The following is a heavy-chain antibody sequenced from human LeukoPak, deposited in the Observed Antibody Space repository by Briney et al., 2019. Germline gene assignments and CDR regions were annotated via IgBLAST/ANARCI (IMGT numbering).Heavy chain of an antibody. J-gene: IGHJ4*02. CDR3: ARVPTYSSRLGFDY. Sequence: PSETLSFTCTVSGGSISSYYWSWIRQPPGKGLEWIGYIYYSGSTNYNPSLKSRVTISVDTSKNQFSLKLSSVTAADTAVYYCARVPTYSSRLGFDYWGQGTLVTVSS. CDR1: GGSISSYY. CDR2: IYYSGST. V-gene: IGHV4-59*01. D-gene: IGHD6-13*01.